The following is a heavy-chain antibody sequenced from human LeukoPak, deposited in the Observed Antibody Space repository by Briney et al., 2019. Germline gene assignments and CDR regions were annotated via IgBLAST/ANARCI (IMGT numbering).Heavy chain of an antibody. CDR1: GGSISSYY. CDR3: ARVVEMATIADAFDI. Sequence: SETLSLTCTVSGGSISSYYWSWIRQPAGKGLEWIGRIYTSGSTNYNPSLKSRVTISVDTSKNQFSLKLSSVTAADTAVYYCARVVEMATIADAFDIWGQGTMVTVSS. V-gene: IGHV4-4*07. D-gene: IGHD5-24*01. J-gene: IGHJ3*02. CDR2: IYTSGST.